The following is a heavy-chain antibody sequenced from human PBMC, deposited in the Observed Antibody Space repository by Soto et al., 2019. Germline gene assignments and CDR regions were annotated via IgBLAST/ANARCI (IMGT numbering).Heavy chain of an antibody. D-gene: IGHD6-19*01. V-gene: IGHV1-18*04. CDR3: GRGLGGGWYYFDY. Sequence: QGQLVQSGVEVKKPGASVKVSCKASGYSFISYGIGWVRQAPGQGLEWMGWITVNSGNTNYPQKFQGRGTMTTDTSTSTAYMELRSLTSDDTAVYYCGRGLGGGWYYFDYWGPGTLVTVSS. CDR1: GYSFISYG. J-gene: IGHJ4*02. CDR2: ITVNSGNT.